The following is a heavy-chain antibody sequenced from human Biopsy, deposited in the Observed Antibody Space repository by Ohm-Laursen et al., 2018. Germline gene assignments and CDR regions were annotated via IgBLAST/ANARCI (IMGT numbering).Heavy chain of an antibody. J-gene: IGHJ1*01. CDR1: GGSFTGHY. Sequence: TLSLTCTVSGGSFTGHYWTWIRQPTGQGLEWIGHISHTGYTSYKSSLKSRVTISLDTIRKHFSLRLTSLAAADTAVYYCARGSNEYGGLYFPHWGQGTLVTVSS. CDR2: ISHTGYT. D-gene: IGHD4-23*01. CDR3: ARGSNEYGGLYFPH. V-gene: IGHV4-59*11.